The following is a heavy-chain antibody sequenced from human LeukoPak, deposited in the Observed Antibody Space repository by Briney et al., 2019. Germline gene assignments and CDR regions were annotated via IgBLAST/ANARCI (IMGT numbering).Heavy chain of an antibody. CDR1: GFSFKTDG. CDR3: ARGDDYGSNTRLPKFNWFDP. Sequence: GGSLRLSCVASGFSFKTDGMHWVRHAQGKGPEWVAFVRHDGSLIYYAESAKGRFTISRDNSKNTLYLQMNSLRPDDTAVYYCARGDDYGSNTRLPKFNWFDPWGQGSLVTVSS. CDR2: VRHDGSLI. V-gene: IGHV3-30*02. J-gene: IGHJ5*02. D-gene: IGHD4-17*01.